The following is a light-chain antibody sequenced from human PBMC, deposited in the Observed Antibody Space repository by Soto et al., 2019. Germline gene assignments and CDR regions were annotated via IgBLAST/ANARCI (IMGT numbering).Light chain of an antibody. CDR1: QFINKY. V-gene: IGKV1-39*01. Sequence: DIQITQSPTSLSAPVGDRVTITCRASQFINKYLSWYQQKPGKVPKLLINAASTLQSGVPSRFNGSRSGTDFSLAISSLQPEDFATYYCQQNYNPPWTFGQGTKVDIK. CDR3: QQNYNPPWT. CDR2: AAS. J-gene: IGKJ1*01.